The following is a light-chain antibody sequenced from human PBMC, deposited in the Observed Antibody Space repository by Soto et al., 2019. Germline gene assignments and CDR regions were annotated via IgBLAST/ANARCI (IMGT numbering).Light chain of an antibody. CDR2: AAS. CDR3: QQSYSAPIT. V-gene: IGKV1-39*01. J-gene: IGKJ5*01. CDR1: QSITSISSH. Sequence: DIQLTQSPYSLSASVGDRVTITCRASQSITSISSHLNWYQQKPGEAPKLLIYAASNLHSGVPSRFSGSGSGTDFTLTISSLQVEDFATYYCQQSYSAPITFGQGTRLDFK.